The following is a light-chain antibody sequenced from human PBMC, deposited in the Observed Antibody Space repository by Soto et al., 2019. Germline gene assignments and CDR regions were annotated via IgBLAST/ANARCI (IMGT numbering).Light chain of an antibody. Sequence: DIQMTQSPSTLSASVGDRVTITCRASQSISSWLAWYQQKPGKAPKLLIYKASTLQTGVPSRFSGSGSGTEFTLTISSLQPDDFATYYCQQAYSFPLTFGGGTKVEMK. J-gene: IGKJ4*01. CDR2: KAS. CDR3: QQAYSFPLT. CDR1: QSISSW. V-gene: IGKV1-5*03.